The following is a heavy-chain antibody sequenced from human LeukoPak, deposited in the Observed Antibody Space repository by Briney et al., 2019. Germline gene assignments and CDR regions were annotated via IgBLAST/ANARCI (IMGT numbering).Heavy chain of an antibody. CDR1: GFTFSSYA. CDR3: AKDWYDFWSGYYPSHYYYYMAV. J-gene: IGHJ6*03. V-gene: IGHV3-23*01. CDR2: ISGSGGST. Sequence: GGSLRLSCAASGFTFSSYAMSWVRQAPGKGLEWVSAISGSGGSTYYADSAKGRFTIARDNSKNTMYLQMTSMRAEDTAVYYCAKDWYDFWSGYYPSHYYYYMAVWGKGTTVTVSS. D-gene: IGHD3-3*01.